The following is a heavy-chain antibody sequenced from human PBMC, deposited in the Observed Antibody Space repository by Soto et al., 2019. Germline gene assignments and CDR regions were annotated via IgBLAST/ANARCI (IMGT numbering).Heavy chain of an antibody. V-gene: IGHV4-59*01. J-gene: IGHJ4*03. CDR2: IYYSGST. CDR3: ARSVAVPGAHIDY. D-gene: IGHD6-19*01. CDR1: GGSISSYY. Sequence: LSLTCTVSGGSISSYYWSWIRQPPGKGLEWIGYIYYSGSTNYNPSLKSRVTISVDTSKNQFSLKLSSVTAADTAVYFCARSVAVPGAHIDYWGQGTTVTVSS.